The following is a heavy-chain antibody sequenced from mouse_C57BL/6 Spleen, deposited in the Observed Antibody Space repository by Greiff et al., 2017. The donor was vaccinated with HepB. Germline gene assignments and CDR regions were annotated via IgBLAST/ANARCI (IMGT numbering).Heavy chain of an antibody. V-gene: IGHV1-62-2*01. CDR3: ERHEDELGSTMATTGYFDV. J-gene: IGHJ1*03. Sequence: VQLQQSGAELVKPGASVKLSCKASGYTFTEYTIHWVKQRSGQGLEWIGWFYPGSGSIKYNEKFKDKATLTADKSSSTVYMELSRLTAEDSAVYFCERHEDELGSTMATTGYFDVWGTGTTVTVSS. CDR2: FYPGSGSI. CDR1: GYTFTEYT. D-gene: IGHD2-2*01.